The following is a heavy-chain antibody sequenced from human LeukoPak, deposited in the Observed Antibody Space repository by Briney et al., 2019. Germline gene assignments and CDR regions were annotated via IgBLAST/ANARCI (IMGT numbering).Heavy chain of an antibody. V-gene: IGHV1-2*06. D-gene: IGHD3-22*01. CDR1: GYTVTGYY. Sequence: ASVKVSCKASGYTVTGYYMHWVRQAPGQGLEWMGRINPNSGGTNYAQKFQGRVTMTRDTSISTAYMELSRLRSDDTAVYYCARLDYYDSSGYYHVDDAFDIWGQGTMVTVSS. J-gene: IGHJ3*02. CDR2: INPNSGGT. CDR3: ARLDYYDSSGYYHVDDAFDI.